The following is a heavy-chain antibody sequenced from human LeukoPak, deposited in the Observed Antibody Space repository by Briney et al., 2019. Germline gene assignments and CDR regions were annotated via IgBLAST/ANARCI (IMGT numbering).Heavy chain of an antibody. J-gene: IGHJ6*03. CDR1: GGSFSTYY. CDR2: INHSGST. V-gene: IGHV4-34*01. CDR3: ARSGSSWYEGYYYYMDV. Sequence: PSETLSLTCAVYGGSFSTYYWSWIRQPPGKGLEWIGEINHSGSTNYNPSLKSRVTISVDTSKNQFSLRLSSVTAADTAVYYCARSGSSWYEGYYYYMDVWGKGTTVTVSS. D-gene: IGHD6-13*01.